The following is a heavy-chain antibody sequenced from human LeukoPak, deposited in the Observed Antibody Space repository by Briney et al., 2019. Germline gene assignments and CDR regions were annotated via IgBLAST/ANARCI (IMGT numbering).Heavy chain of an antibody. V-gene: IGHV4-59*01. Sequence: SETLSLTCTVSGGSISSYYWSWIRQPPRKGLEWIGYIYYSGNTNYNPSLRSRVTISVDTSKNQFSLKLSSVTAADTAVYYCARGDDFWSGYYIDYWGQGTLVTVSS. CDR1: GGSISSYY. CDR3: ARGDDFWSGYYIDY. CDR2: IYYSGNT. D-gene: IGHD3-3*01. J-gene: IGHJ4*02.